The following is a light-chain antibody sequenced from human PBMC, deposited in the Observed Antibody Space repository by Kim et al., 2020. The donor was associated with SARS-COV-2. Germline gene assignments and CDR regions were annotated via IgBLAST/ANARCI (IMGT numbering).Light chain of an antibody. CDR1: QDIRNY. Sequence: SASVGDRVTITCQASQDIRNYLNWYQHKPGKAPELLIYDASNLETGVPSRFSGSGSGTDFTLTISSLQPEDIATYYCQHCARLPYSFGQGTKLEI. J-gene: IGKJ2*03. CDR3: QHCARLPYS. CDR2: DAS. V-gene: IGKV1-33*01.